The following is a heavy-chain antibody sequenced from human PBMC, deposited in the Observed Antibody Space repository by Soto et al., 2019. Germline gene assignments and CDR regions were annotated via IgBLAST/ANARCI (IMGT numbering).Heavy chain of an antibody. CDR2: ISGSGGST. CDR3: ANGRYCSSTSCIHCYGMDV. D-gene: IGHD2-2*01. J-gene: IGHJ6*02. Sequence: GGSLRLSCAASGFTFSSYAMSWVRQAPGKGLEWVSAISGSGGSTYYADSVKGRFTISRDNSKNTLYLQMNSLRAEDTAVYYCANGRYCSSTSCIHCYGMDVWGQGTTVTVSS. CDR1: GFTFSSYA. V-gene: IGHV3-23*01.